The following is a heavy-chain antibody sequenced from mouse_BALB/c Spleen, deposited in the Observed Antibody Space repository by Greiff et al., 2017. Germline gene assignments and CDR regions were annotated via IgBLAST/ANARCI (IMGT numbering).Heavy chain of an antibody. CDR1: GFTFSSYT. V-gene: IGHV5-9*03. D-gene: IGHD2-1*01. Sequence: EVQLVESGGDLVKPGGSLKLSCAASGFTFSSYTMSWVRQTPEKRLEWVATISSGGGNTYYPDSVKGRFTISRDNAKNNLYLQMSSLRSEDTALYYCARSSTLYYFDYWGQGTTLTVSS. J-gene: IGHJ2*01. CDR3: ARSSTLYYFDY. CDR2: ISSGGGNT.